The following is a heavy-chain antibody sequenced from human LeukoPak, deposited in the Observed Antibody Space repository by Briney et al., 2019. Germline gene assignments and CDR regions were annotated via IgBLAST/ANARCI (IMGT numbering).Heavy chain of an antibody. D-gene: IGHD2-15*01. J-gene: IGHJ5*02. CDR2: IYTSGST. V-gene: IGHV4-61*02. Sequence: SETLSLTCTVSGGSISSGSYYWSWIRQPAGKGLEWIGRIYTSGSTNYNPSLKSRVIISVDTSKNQFSLKLSSVTAADTAVYYCARGRKDIVVVVAAHAGVLWVRNWFDPWGQGTLVTVSS. CDR1: GGSISSGSYY. CDR3: ARGRKDIVVVVAAHAGVLWVRNWFDP.